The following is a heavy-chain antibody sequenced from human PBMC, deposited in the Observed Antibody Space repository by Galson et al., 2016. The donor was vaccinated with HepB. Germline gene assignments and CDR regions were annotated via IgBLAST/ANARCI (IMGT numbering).Heavy chain of an antibody. CDR2: ISWNSGSI. J-gene: IGHJ4*02. D-gene: IGHD3-10*01. Sequence: SLRLSCAASGFTFDDYGMNWVRQAPGKGLEWVSSISWNSGSIEYADSVRGRFTISRDNAKNSLYLQMNSLRPEDTAFYYCARDAHGSGTHYDGWGQGTLVTVSS. V-gene: IGHV3-9*01. CDR3: ARDAHGSGTHYDG. CDR1: GFTFDDYG.